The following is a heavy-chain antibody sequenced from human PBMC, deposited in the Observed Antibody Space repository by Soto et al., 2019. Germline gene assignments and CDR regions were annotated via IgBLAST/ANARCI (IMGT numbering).Heavy chain of an antibody. CDR2: ISVEKGDT. CDR3: PTCYCSVGSCFTCWQFDL. CDR1: GYTFSTFG. D-gene: IGHD2-15*01. V-gene: IGHV1-18*01. Sequence: QVQVVQSGAEVKKPGASVKVACKASGYTFSTFGMSWVRQAPGQGLEWMGWISVEKGDTNSAQKFQERSSMTTDTSTRTAYMELRSLTSDDTAVYYCPTCYCSVGSCFTCWQFDLWGRGTLVTVSS. J-gene: IGHJ2*01.